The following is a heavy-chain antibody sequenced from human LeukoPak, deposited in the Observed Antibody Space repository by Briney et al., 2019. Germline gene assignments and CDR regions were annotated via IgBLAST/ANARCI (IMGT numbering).Heavy chain of an antibody. D-gene: IGHD1-26*01. J-gene: IGHJ6*03. CDR1: GFTFDDYA. CDR3: AKASGAHPLYYMDV. CDR2: ISWNSGSI. V-gene: IGHV3-9*01. Sequence: SGGSLRLSCAASGFTFDDYAMHWVRQAPGKGLEWVSGISWNSGSIGYADSVKGRFTISRDNAKNSLYLQMNSLRAEDTALYYCAKASGAHPLYYMDVWGKGTTVTISS.